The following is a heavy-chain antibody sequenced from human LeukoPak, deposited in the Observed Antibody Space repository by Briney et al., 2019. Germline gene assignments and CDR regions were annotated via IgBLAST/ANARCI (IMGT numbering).Heavy chain of an antibody. CDR1: GGSMDSYR. CDR2: MYTTGTT. Sequence: SETLSLTCTVSGGSMDSYRWSWIRQPAGKELEWIGHMYTTGTTRYKSALKSRVSMSIDTSTNQFSLTLSSVTAADTAVYYCARGLRDVRGWYHHDFWVQGTLVTVSS. D-gene: IGHD6-19*01. CDR3: ARGLRDVRGWYHHDF. V-gene: IGHV4-4*07. J-gene: IGHJ4*02.